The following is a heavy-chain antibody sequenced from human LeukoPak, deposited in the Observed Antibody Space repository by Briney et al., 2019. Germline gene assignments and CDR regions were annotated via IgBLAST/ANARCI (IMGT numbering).Heavy chain of an antibody. Sequence: SETLSLTCTVSGGSISSGSYYWSWIRQPAGKGLEWIGRIYTSGSTNYNPSLKSRVTISVDTSKNQFSLKLSSVTAADTAVYYCARVVRDIVVVPAASTGWFDPWGQGTLVTVSS. V-gene: IGHV4-61*02. D-gene: IGHD2-2*01. CDR3: ARVVRDIVVVPAASTGWFDP. CDR2: IYTSGST. CDR1: GGSISSGSYY. J-gene: IGHJ5*02.